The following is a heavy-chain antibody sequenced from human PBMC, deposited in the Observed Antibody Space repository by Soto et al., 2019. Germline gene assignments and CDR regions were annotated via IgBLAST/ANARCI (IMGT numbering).Heavy chain of an antibody. CDR1: GFTFNFYA. D-gene: IGHD1-1*01. J-gene: IGHJ5*01. CDR2: ISGSGGNT. V-gene: IGHV3-23*01. Sequence: GGSLRLSCAASGFTFNFYAMSWVRQAPGKGLEWVSAISGSGGNTYYADSVKGRFTISRDNSKNTLFLQMNSLRAEDTAVYYCAKGRITTTGSFDWFDSWGRGTLVTVSS. CDR3: AKGRITTTGSFDWFDS.